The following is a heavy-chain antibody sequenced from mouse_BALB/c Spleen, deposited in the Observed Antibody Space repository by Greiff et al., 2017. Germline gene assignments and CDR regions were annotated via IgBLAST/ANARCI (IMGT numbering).Heavy chain of an antibody. CDR2: INPNNGGT. D-gene: IGHD1-1*01. CDR1: GYTFTDYN. Sequence: VQLQQSGPELVKPGASVKIPCKASGYTFTDYNMDWVKQSHGKSLEWIGDINPNNGGTIYNQKFKGKATLTVDKSSSTAYMELRSLTSEDTAVYYCARPLLSYGSSYFDYWGQGTTLTVSS. J-gene: IGHJ2*01. CDR3: ARPLLSYGSSYFDY. V-gene: IGHV1-18*01.